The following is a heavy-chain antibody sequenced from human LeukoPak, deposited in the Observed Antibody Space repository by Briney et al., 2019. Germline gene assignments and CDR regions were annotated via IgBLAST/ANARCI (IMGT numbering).Heavy chain of an antibody. CDR2: ISGSGGST. V-gene: IGHV3-23*01. CDR3: ASHLSGSYALDAFDI. J-gene: IGHJ3*02. D-gene: IGHD1-26*01. Sequence: PGGSLRLSCAASGFTFSSYAMSWVRQAPGKGLEWVSAISGSGGSTYYADSVKGRFTISRDNSKNTLYLQMNSLRAEDTAVYYCASHLSGSYALDAFDIWGQGTMVTVSS. CDR1: GFTFSSYA.